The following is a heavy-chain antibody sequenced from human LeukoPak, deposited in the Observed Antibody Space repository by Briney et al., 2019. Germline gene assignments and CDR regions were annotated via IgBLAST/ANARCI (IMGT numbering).Heavy chain of an antibody. V-gene: IGHV3-30-3*01. D-gene: IGHD3-9*01. CDR1: GFTFSSYA. CDR2: ISYDGSNK. J-gene: IGHJ4*02. CDR3: ARAPYDILTGYPDY. Sequence: PGGSVRLSCAASGFTFSSYAMHWVRQAPGKGLEWVVVISYDGSNKYYADSVKGRFTISRDNSKNTLYLQMNSLRTEDTAMYYCARAPYDILTGYPDYWGQGTLVTVSS.